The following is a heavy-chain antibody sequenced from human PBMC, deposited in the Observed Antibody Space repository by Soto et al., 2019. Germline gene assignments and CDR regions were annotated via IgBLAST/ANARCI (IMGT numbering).Heavy chain of an antibody. Sequence: SETLSLTCTVSGASISGFYWSWIRKSAGKGLEWIGRIYATGTTDYNPSLKSRVMMSVDTSKKQFSLRLRSVTAADTAVYYCVRDGTKTLRDWFDPWGQGISVTVSS. D-gene: IGHD1-1*01. J-gene: IGHJ5*02. V-gene: IGHV4-4*07. CDR3: VRDGTKTLRDWFDP. CDR2: IYATGTT. CDR1: GASISGFY.